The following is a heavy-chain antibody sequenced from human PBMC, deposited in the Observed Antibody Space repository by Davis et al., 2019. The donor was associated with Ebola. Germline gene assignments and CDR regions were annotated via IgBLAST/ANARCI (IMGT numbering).Heavy chain of an antibody. D-gene: IGHD3-3*01. V-gene: IGHV3-33*03. J-gene: IGHJ4*02. CDR3: AKDFGGPVDS. CDR1: GFTSSNYA. Sequence: SLKISCVASGFTSSNYAASWVRSPPGKGLEWRAVIWYDGSREYIADSGKGRFSIYRDTAKNTLFLQMNSLRVEDTAVYYCAKDFGGPVDSWGQGTLVTVSS. CDR2: IWYDGSRE.